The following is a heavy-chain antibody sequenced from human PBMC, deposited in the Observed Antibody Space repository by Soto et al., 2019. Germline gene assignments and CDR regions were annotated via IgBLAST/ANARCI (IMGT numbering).Heavy chain of an antibody. CDR2: VTVTGGST. D-gene: IGHD3-10*01. V-gene: IGHV3-23*01. J-gene: IGHJ5*02. CDR1: TMSFNTYG. CDR3: ARQRSPEGWFDP. Sequence: EVDMLESGGGLVQPGGSLRLSCAASTMSFNTYGVTWVRQAPGKGLEWVSTVTVTGGSTYYADSVKGRFTISRDTSIYTLSLLLNSLRVEDTAIYYRARQRSPEGWFDPWGQGTLVTVSS.